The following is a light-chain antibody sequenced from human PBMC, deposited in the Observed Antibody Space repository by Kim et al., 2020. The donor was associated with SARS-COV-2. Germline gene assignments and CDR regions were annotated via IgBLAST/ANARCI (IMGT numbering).Light chain of an antibody. CDR1: RNGVGNHG. V-gene: IGLV10-54*04. J-gene: IGLJ3*02. Sequence: HTPTIPCTGNRNGVGNHGAAWLLQHPGHPPQLLSYTTDNRPSAISERFSASRSANTASLTITGLQPEDEADYYCSSWDSSLSAWVFGGGTQLTVL. CDR3: SSWDSSLSAWV. CDR2: TTD.